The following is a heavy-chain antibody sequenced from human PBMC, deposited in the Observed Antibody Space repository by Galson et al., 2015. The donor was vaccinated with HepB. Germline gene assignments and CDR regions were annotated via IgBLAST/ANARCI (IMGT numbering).Heavy chain of an antibody. D-gene: IGHD5-18*01. CDR2: IWYDGSNK. CDR1: GFTFSSYG. Sequence: SLRLSCAASGFTFSSYGMHWVRQAPGKGLEWVAVIWYDGSNKYYADSVKGRFTISRDNSKNTLYLQMNSLRAEDTAVYYCAREDTADAFDIWGQGTMVTVSS. CDR3: AREDTADAFDI. V-gene: IGHV3-33*01. J-gene: IGHJ3*02.